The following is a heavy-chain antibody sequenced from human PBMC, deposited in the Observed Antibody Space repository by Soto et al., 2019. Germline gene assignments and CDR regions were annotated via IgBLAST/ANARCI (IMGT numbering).Heavy chain of an antibody. V-gene: IGHV3-30*03. D-gene: IGHD3-10*01. Sequence: AGGSLRLSCAASGFTFSSYGMHWVRQAPGKGLEWVAVISYDGSNKYYADSVKGRFTISRDNSKNTLYLQMNSLRAEDTAVYYCARESITMVRGVIIHNWFDPWGQGTLVTVSS. J-gene: IGHJ5*02. CDR2: ISYDGSNK. CDR3: ARESITMVRGVIIHNWFDP. CDR1: GFTFSSYG.